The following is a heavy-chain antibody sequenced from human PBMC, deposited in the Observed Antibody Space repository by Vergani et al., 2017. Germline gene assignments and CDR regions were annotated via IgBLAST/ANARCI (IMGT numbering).Heavy chain of an antibody. D-gene: IGHD1-26*01. CDR3: ARDPANEWEPYNWFDP. Sequence: EVQLLESGGGLVQPGGSLRLSCAASGFTFSSYAMSWVRQAPGKGLEWVSAISGSGGSTYYADSVKGRFTISRDNSKNTLYLQMNSLRAEDTAVYYCARDPANEWEPYNWFDPWGQGTLVTVSS. J-gene: IGHJ5*02. CDR1: GFTFSSYA. V-gene: IGHV3-23*01. CDR2: ISGSGGST.